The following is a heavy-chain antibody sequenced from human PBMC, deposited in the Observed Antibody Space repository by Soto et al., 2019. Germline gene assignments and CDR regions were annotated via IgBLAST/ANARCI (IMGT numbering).Heavy chain of an antibody. CDR3: ARGSEDSYPGSRIFDF. D-gene: IGHD3-10*01. CDR1: GFTFGSRA. J-gene: IGHJ4*02. V-gene: IGHV3-23*01. Sequence: EVQFLVSGGDLVQPGGSLRLSCVASGFTFGSRAMSWVRQAPGEGLEWVSTITDNGGDSKSADSVRGRFAISRDNSKNILYLQMNSLRAEDSAIYYCARGSEDSYPGSRIFDFWGRGTLVSVSS. CDR2: ITDNGGDS.